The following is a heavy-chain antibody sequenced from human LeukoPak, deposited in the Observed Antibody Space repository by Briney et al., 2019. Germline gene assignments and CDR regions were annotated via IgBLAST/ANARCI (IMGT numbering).Heavy chain of an antibody. J-gene: IGHJ5*02. Sequence: SETLSLTCAVYGGSFSGYYWSWIRQPPGKGLEWIGEINHSGSTNYNPSLKSRVTISVDTSKNQFSLKLSSVTAADTAVYYCARDHITMVRGVVGDNWFDPWGQGTLVTVSS. CDR1: GGSFSGYY. CDR3: ARDHITMVRGVVGDNWFDP. V-gene: IGHV4-34*01. CDR2: INHSGST. D-gene: IGHD3-10*01.